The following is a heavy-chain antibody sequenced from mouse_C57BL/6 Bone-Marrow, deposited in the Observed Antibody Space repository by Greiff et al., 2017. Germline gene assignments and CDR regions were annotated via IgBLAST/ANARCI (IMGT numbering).Heavy chain of an antibody. CDR1: EYEFPSHD. CDR3: ARGGVKDAMDY. J-gene: IGHJ4*01. Sequence: DVKLVESGGGLVQPGESLKLSCESTEYEFPSHDMSWVRKTPEKRLELVAAINRDGGSTYYPDTMERRFIIYRDNTKKTLYLQMSSLRSEDTALYYCARGGVKDAMDYWGQGTSVTVSS. D-gene: IGHD1-3*01. V-gene: IGHV5-2*01. CDR2: INRDGGST.